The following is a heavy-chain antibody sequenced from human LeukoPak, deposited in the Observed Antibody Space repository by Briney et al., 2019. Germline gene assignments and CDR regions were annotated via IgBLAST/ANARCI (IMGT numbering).Heavy chain of an antibody. CDR2: IYYSGST. D-gene: IGHD3-22*01. Sequence: SETLSLTCTVSGGSISSGDYYWSWIRQPPGKGLEWIGYIYYSGSTYYNPSLKSRVTISVDTSKNQFSLKLSSVTAADTAVYYCAREGGYYDSSGYYLLYFDCWGQGTLVTVSS. CDR1: GGSISSGDYY. CDR3: AREGGYYDSSGYYLLYFDC. J-gene: IGHJ4*02. V-gene: IGHV4-30-4*01.